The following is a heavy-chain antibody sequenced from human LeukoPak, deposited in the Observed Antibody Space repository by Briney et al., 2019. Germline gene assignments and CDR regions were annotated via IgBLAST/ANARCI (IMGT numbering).Heavy chain of an antibody. V-gene: IGHV3-11*04. D-gene: IGHD3-22*01. Sequence: GGSLRLSCVASGFTFDDYGMTWVRQAPGKGLEWVSYISSSGSTIYYADSVKGRFTISRDNAKNSLYLQMNSLRAEDTAVYYCATHFYDTSGYYLVPNAFDIWGQGTMVTVSS. J-gene: IGHJ3*02. CDR1: GFTFDDYG. CDR3: ATHFYDTSGYYLVPNAFDI. CDR2: ISSSGSTI.